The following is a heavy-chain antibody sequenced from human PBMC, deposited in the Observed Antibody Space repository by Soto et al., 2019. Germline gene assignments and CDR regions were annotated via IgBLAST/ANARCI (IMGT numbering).Heavy chain of an antibody. CDR2: IIPILGIA. V-gene: IGHV1-69*08. Sequence: QVQLVQSGAEVKKPGSSVKVSCKASGGTFSSYTISWVRQAPGQGLEWMGRIIPILGIANYAQKFQGRVTITADKSTGTAYMELSSLRAENTAVYYCARDRGDGYYLSWGQGTLGSVSS. J-gene: IGHJ4*02. CDR1: GGTFSSYT. D-gene: IGHD5-12*01. CDR3: ARDRGDGYYLS.